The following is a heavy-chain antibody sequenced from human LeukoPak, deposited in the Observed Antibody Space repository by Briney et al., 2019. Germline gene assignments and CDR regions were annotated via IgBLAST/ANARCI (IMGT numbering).Heavy chain of an antibody. CDR2: INQDGSEK. D-gene: IGHD6-19*01. V-gene: IGHV3-7*01. J-gene: IGHJ4*02. CDR3: ARGRSSVDY. CDR1: GFTFIRYR. Sequence: GGSLRLSCEVSGFTFIRYRMSWVRQAPGMGLEWVANINQDGSEKYYVDSVKDPFTMSRDNAKNLLYLQMNSLRAEDRAVYDCARGRSSVDYWGQGSLVTVSS.